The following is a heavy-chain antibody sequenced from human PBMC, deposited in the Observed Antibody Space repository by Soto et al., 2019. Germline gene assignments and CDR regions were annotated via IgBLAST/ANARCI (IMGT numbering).Heavy chain of an antibody. Sequence: SETLSLTCAVYGGSFSGYYWSWIRQPPGKGLEWIGEINHSGSTNYNPSLKSRVTISVDTSKNQFSLKLSSVTAADTAVYYCARGRRTTVTIDYWGQGTLVTVSS. V-gene: IGHV4-34*01. D-gene: IGHD4-17*01. CDR1: GGSFSGYY. CDR2: INHSGST. J-gene: IGHJ4*02. CDR3: ARGRRTTVTIDY.